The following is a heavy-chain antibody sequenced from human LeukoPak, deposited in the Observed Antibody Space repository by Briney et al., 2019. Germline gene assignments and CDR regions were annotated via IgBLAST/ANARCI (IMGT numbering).Heavy chain of an antibody. CDR3: ARATLQLERRPFDY. J-gene: IGHJ4*02. CDR1: AGSFSGYY. Sequence: PSETLSLTCAVHAGSFSGYYWSWIRQPPGKGLEWIGEINHSGSTNYNPSLKSRVTISVDTSKNQFSLKLSSVTAAATAVYYCARATLQLERRPFDYWGQGTLVTVSS. CDR2: INHSGST. V-gene: IGHV4-34*01. D-gene: IGHD1-1*01.